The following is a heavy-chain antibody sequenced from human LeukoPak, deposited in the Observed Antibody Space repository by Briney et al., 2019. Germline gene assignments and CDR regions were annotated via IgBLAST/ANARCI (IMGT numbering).Heavy chain of an antibody. CDR1: GFTFSSYA. J-gene: IGHJ4*02. Sequence: GSLRLSCAASGFTFSSYAMSWIRQPPGKGLEWIGTIHSSGKTYYNPSLKSRITISIDTSKKQFALKLSSVTAADTAVYYCARDYGDHRVDYWGRGTLVTVSS. V-gene: IGHV4-39*06. CDR3: ARDYGDHRVDY. D-gene: IGHD4-17*01. CDR2: IHSSGKT.